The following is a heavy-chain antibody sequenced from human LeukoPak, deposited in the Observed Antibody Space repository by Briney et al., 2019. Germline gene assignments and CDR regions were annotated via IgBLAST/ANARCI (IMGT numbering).Heavy chain of an antibody. CDR3: ARVNYPTHFDY. D-gene: IGHD5-24*01. J-gene: IGHJ4*02. V-gene: IGHV3-7*04. CDR2: IKQDGSGE. CDR1: GFTFSTCW. Sequence: GGSLRLSCAASGFTFSTCWMTWVRQSPGKGLEWVANIKQDGSGEYSVDSVKGRFTISRDNAKNSLYLQMDSLRAEDTAVYYCARVNYPTHFDYWGQGTLVTVSS.